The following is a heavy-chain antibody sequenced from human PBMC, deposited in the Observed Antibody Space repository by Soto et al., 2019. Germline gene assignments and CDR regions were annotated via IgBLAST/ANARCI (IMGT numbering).Heavy chain of an antibody. CDR1: GLTFSSYS. J-gene: IGHJ6*02. CDR2: ISSSSSTI. D-gene: IGHD3-3*01. V-gene: IGHV3-48*01. Sequence: EVQLVESGGGLVQRGGSLRLSCAASGLTFSSYSMNWVRQAPGKGLEWVSYISSSSSTIYYADSVKGRFTISRDNTKNSLYLQMNGMRAEDTAVYYCAFGVDSRYSYYGMDVWGQGTTVTGSS. CDR3: AFGVDSRYSYYGMDV.